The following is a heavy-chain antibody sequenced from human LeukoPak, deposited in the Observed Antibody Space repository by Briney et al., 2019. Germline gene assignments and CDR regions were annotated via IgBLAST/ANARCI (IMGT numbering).Heavy chain of an antibody. Sequence: SETLSLTCTVSGGSISSYYWSWIRQPPGKGLEWIGHIYYSGSTNYNPSLKSRVTISVDTSKVQFSLKLSSVTAADTAVYYCARVYYYGSPGFFDYWGQGTLVTVSS. D-gene: IGHD3-10*01. J-gene: IGHJ4*02. V-gene: IGHV4-59*08. CDR3: ARVYYYGSPGFFDY. CDR1: GGSISSYY. CDR2: IYYSGST.